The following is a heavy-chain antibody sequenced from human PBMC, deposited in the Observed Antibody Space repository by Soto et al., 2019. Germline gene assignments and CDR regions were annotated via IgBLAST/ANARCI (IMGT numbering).Heavy chain of an antibody. CDR2: IVVGSGNT. CDR1: GFTFTSSA. Sequence: EASVKVSCKASGFTFTSSAMQWVRQARGQRLEWIGWIVVGSGNTNYAQKFQERVTITRDMSTSTAYMELSSLRSEDTAVYYCAADDPRLHVDTAMVTGSYYYYMDVWGKGTTVTVSS. D-gene: IGHD5-18*01. V-gene: IGHV1-58*02. J-gene: IGHJ6*03. CDR3: AADDPRLHVDTAMVTGSYYYYMDV.